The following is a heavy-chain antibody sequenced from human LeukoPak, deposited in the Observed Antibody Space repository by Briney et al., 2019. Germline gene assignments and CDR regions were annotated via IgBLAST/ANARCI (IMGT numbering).Heavy chain of an antibody. J-gene: IGHJ5*02. CDR3: ARQEIAAAGKAWFDP. CDR1: GYSFTSYW. CDR2: IYPGDSDT. D-gene: IGHD6-13*01. Sequence: GESLKISCKGSGYSFTSYWIGWVRQMPGKGLEWMGIIYPGDSDTRYSPSFQGQVTISADKSISTAYLQRSSLKASDTAMYYCARQEIAAAGKAWFDPWGQGTLVTVSS. V-gene: IGHV5-51*01.